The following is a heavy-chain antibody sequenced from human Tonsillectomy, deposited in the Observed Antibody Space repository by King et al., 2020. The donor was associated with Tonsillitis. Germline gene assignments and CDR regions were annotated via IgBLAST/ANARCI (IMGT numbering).Heavy chain of an antibody. V-gene: IGHV4-34*01. CDR1: GGSFSGYY. CDR3: ARVAARDFDY. D-gene: IGHD6-6*01. Sequence: VQLQQWGAGMLKPSETLSLTCAVYGGSFSGYYWSWIRQPPGKGLEWIGEINHSGSTNYNPSLKSRVTITVDTSKNQFSLKLSSVTAADTAVYYCARVAARDFDYWGQGTLVTVSS. J-gene: IGHJ4*02. CDR2: INHSGST.